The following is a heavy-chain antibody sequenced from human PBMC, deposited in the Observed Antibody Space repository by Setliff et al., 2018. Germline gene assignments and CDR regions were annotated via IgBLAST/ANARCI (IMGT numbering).Heavy chain of an antibody. CDR3: ARDISLGKAAVWFGELKGWFDP. V-gene: IGHV1-69*04. CDR1: GGTFSSYT. CDR2: IIPILGIA. J-gene: IGHJ5*02. Sequence: GASVKVSCKASGGTFSSYTISWVRQAPGQGLEWMGRIIPILGIANYAQKFQGRVTITADKSTSTAYTELSSLRSEDTAVYYCARDISLGKAAVWFGELKGWFDPWGQGTLVTVSS. D-gene: IGHD3-10*01.